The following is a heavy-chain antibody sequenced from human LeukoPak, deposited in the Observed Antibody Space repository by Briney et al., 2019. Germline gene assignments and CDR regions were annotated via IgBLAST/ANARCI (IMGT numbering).Heavy chain of an antibody. CDR3: RGYCSSTSCSALSYFDY. J-gene: IGHJ4*02. D-gene: IGHD2-2*01. CDR2: ISGSGGST. Sequence: PGGSLRLPCAASGFTFSSYAMSWVRQAPGKGLEWVSAISGSGGSTYYADSVKGRFTISRDNSKNTLYLQMSSLRAEDTAVYYCRGYCSSTSCSALSYFDYWGQGTLVTVSS. CDR1: GFTFSSYA. V-gene: IGHV3-23*01.